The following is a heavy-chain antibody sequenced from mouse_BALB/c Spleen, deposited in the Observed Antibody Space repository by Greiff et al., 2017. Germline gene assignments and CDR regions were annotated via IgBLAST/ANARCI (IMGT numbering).Heavy chain of an antibody. V-gene: IGHV5-17*02. CDR3: ARSPTGTAMDY. J-gene: IGHJ4*01. D-gene: IGHD4-1*02. CDR2: ISSGSSTI. Sequence: EVHLVESGGGLVQPGGSRKLSCAASGFTFSSFGMHWVRQAPEKGLEWVAYISSGSSTIYYADTVKGRFTISRDNPKNTLFLQMTSLRSEDTAMYYCARSPTGTAMDYWGQGTSVTVSS. CDR1: GFTFSSFG.